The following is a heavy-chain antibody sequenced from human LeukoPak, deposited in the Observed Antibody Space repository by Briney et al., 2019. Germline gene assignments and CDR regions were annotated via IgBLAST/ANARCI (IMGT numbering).Heavy chain of an antibody. CDR1: GFTFSSYN. Sequence: GGSLRLSCAASGFTFSSYNMNWVRQAPGKGLEWASKISSGGATKDYADSVKGRFTISRDNAKNSLYLQMNSLRDDDTAVYYCAREPRDGYNPFDYWGQGTLVIVSS. V-gene: IGHV3-48*02. CDR3: AREPRDGYNPFDY. D-gene: IGHD5-24*01. CDR2: ISSGGATK. J-gene: IGHJ4*02.